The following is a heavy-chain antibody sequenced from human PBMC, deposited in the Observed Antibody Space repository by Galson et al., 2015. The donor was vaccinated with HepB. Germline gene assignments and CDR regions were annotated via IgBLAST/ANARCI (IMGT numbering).Heavy chain of an antibody. V-gene: IGHV3-30-3*01. CDR2: MSYDGINK. CDR1: GFTFSSFA. D-gene: IGHD4-17*01. CDR3: ARPHGDYYYGMDV. J-gene: IGHJ6*02. Sequence: SLRLSCAASGFTFSSFAMHWVRQAPGKGLEWVAVMSYDGINKYYADSVKGRFTISRDNSKNTLYLQMNSLRAEDTAVYYCARPHGDYYYGMDVWGQGTTVTVSS.